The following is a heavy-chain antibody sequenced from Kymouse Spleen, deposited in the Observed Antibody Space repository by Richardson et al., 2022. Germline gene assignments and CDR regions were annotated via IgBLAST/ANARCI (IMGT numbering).Heavy chain of an antibody. V-gene: IGHV3-9*01. Sequence: EVQLVESGGGLVQPGRSLRLSCAASGFTFDDYAMHWVRQAPGKGLEWVSGISWNSGSIGYADSVKGRFTISRDNAKNSLYLQMNSLRAEDTALYYCAKDKVGASYYYYYGMDVWGQGTTVTVSS. CDR3: AKDKVGASYYYYYGMDV. J-gene: IGHJ6*02. CDR2: ISWNSGSI. CDR1: GFTFDDYA. D-gene: IGHD1-26*01.